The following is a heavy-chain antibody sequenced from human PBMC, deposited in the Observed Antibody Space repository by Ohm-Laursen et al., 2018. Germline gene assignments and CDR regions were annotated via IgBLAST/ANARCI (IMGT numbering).Heavy chain of an antibody. CDR2: ISGSGGST. CDR3: ARGYCTNGVCEYYYYGMDV. CDR1: GFTFSSYA. Sequence: SLRLSCAASGFTFSSYAMSWVRQAPGKGLEWVSAISGSGGSTYYADSVKGRFTISRDNAKNTLYLQMNSLRAEDTAVYYCARGYCTNGVCEYYYYGMDVWGQGTTVTVSS. D-gene: IGHD2-8*01. J-gene: IGHJ6*02. V-gene: IGHV3-23*01.